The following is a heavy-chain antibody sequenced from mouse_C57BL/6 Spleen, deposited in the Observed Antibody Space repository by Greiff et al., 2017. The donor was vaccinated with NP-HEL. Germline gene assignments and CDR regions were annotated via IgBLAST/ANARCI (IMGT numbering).Heavy chain of an antibody. Sequence: EVQLQESGGGLVKPGGSLKLSCAASGFTFSSYAMSWVRQTPEKRLEWVATISDGGSYTYYPDNVKGRFTISRDNAKNNLYLQMSHLKSEDTAMYYCARTYDYDGFAYWGQGTLVTVSA. D-gene: IGHD2-4*01. CDR2: ISDGGSYT. J-gene: IGHJ3*01. V-gene: IGHV5-4*01. CDR3: ARTYDYDGFAY. CDR1: GFTFSSYA.